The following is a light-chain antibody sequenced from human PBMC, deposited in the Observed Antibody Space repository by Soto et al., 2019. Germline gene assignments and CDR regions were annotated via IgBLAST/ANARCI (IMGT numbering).Light chain of an antibody. CDR3: QQRSDWPST. J-gene: IGKJ4*02. CDR1: QSVGSY. CDR2: DAS. Sequence: EIVLTQYPDTLSLSPGDRATLSCMASQSVGSYLGWYQQKPGQAPRLPIYDASTRATGIPARFSGSGSGTGFTLTSSGLEPEEFAVYYWQQRSDWPSTFGGGMKVDIK. V-gene: IGKV3-11*01.